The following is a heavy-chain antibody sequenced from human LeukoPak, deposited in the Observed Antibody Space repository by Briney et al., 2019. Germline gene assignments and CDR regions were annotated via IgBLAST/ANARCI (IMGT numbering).Heavy chain of an antibody. V-gene: IGHV1-3*01. CDR1: GYTFTSYG. J-gene: IGHJ4*02. Sequence: ASVKVSCKASGYTFTSYGISWVRQAPGQGLEWMGWINAGNGNTKYSQKFQGRVTITRDTSASTAYMELSSLRSEDTAVYYCARDLGVAVAGTPVYFDYWGQGTLVTVSS. CDR3: ARDLGVAVAGTPVYFDY. D-gene: IGHD6-19*01. CDR2: INAGNGNT.